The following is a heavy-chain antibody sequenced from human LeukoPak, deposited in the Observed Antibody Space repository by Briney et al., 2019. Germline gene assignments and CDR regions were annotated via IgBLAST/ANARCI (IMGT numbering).Heavy chain of an antibody. V-gene: IGHV3-30*02. CDR2: IGYDGDNK. J-gene: IGHJ4*02. CDR1: GFTFRNYA. CDR3: AKDPSTLYSSGLDF. D-gene: IGHD6-19*01. Sequence: GGSLRLSCAASGFTFRNYAMHWVRQAPGKGLEWVAIIGYDGDNKYYADYVKGRFTISRDNSKNTLSLQMNSLRGEDTAVYYCAKDPSTLYSSGLDFWGQGTLVTVSS.